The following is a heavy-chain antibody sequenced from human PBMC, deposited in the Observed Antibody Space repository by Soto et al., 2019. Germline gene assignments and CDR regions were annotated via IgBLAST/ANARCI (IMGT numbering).Heavy chain of an antibody. CDR3: ARGRIAAAGIYYYYGMDV. D-gene: IGHD6-13*01. CDR1: GGSFSGYY. V-gene: IGHV4-34*01. CDR2: SNHSGST. Sequence: ASETLSLTCAVYGGSFSGYYWSWIRQPPGKGREWIGESNHSGSTNYNPSLKSRVTISVDTSKNQLSLKLSSVTAADTAVYFCARGRIAAAGIYYYYGMDVWGQGTTVTVSS. J-gene: IGHJ6*02.